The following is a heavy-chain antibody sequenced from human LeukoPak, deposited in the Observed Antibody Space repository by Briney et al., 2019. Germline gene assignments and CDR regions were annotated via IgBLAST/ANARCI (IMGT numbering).Heavy chain of an antibody. CDR3: TRDVREAYDI. CDR1: GFRFGGFW. D-gene: IGHD3-16*01. J-gene: IGHJ3*02. V-gene: IGHV3-7*01. CDR2: INQDGSEK. Sequence: PGGSLRLSCEASGFRFGGFWMNWVRQAPGKGPERVANINQDGSEKLYVDSVKGRFTISSDNAKNSLYLQMNSLRVEDTAVYYCTRDVREAYDIWGHGTMVTVSS.